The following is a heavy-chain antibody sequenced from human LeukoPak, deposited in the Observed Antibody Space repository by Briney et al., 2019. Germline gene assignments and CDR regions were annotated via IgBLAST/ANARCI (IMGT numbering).Heavy chain of an antibody. V-gene: IGHV3-33*01. CDR2: IWYDGSNK. CDR3: ARDGRSFGFDY. J-gene: IGHJ4*02. CDR1: GFTFSSYG. Sequence: GGSLRLSCAASGFTFSSYGMHWVRQAPSKGLEWVAVIWYDGSNKYYADSVKGRFTISGDNSKNTLYLQMNSLRAEDTAVYYCARDGRSFGFDYWGQGTLVTVSS. D-gene: IGHD3-16*01.